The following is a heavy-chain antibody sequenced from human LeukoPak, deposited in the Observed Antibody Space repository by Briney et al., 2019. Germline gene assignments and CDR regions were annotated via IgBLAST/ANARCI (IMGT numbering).Heavy chain of an antibody. J-gene: IGHJ4*02. D-gene: IGHD5-18*01. CDR2: INPNSGGT. CDR1: GYTFTGYY. Sequence: ASVKVSCKASGYTFTGYYMHWVRQAPGQGLEWMGWINPNSGGTNYAQKFQGRVTMTRDTSISTAYMELSRLRSDDTAVYYCATVVNSYGYFDYWGQGTLVTVSS. CDR3: ATVVNSYGYFDY. V-gene: IGHV1-2*02.